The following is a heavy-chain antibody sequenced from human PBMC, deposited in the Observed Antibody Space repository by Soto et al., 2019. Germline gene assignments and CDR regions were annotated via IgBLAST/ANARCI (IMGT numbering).Heavy chain of an antibody. Sequence: QVQLVQSGAEVKKPGASVKVSCKASGYTFISYAMHWVRQAPGHRLEWMGWINAGNGNTQYSQKFQGRVTITRDTSASTAYMELSSLRSEDTAVYYCARRGPYSYGMDVWGQGSTVTVSS. J-gene: IGHJ6*02. CDR2: INAGNGNT. V-gene: IGHV1-3*01. CDR3: ARRGPYSYGMDV. CDR1: GYTFISYA. D-gene: IGHD2-21*01.